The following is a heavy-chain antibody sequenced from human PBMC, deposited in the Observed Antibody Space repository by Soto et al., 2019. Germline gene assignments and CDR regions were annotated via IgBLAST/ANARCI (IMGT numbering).Heavy chain of an antibody. Sequence: QVQLQESGPGLVKPSQTLSLTCTVSGGSISSGGYYCSWIRQHPGKGLEWIGYIYYSGTTYYTYYNPSLQSRVTISVDTSKNQFSLKLSSVTAADTAVYYCAREPLTWGQGTLVTVSS. J-gene: IGHJ4*02. CDR3: AREPLT. CDR1: GGSISSGGYY. CDR2: IYYSGTTYYT. V-gene: IGHV4-31*03.